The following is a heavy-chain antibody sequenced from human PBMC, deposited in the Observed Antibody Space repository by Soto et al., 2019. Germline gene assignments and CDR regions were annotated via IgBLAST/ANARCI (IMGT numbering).Heavy chain of an antibody. D-gene: IGHD1-26*01. J-gene: IGHJ4*02. CDR3: SGGVGDAI. CDR2: TNQDGSEK. V-gene: IGHV3-7*04. Sequence: EDQLVESGGGLVQPGGSLRLTCAVSGFSFRSDWMNWVRQAPGKGLEWVAHTNQDGSEKYYLDSVKGRFTIFRDNEKNSLCRQRNSVRAGDTAVYYCSGGVGDAIWGQGTLVTVSS. CDR1: GFSFRSDW.